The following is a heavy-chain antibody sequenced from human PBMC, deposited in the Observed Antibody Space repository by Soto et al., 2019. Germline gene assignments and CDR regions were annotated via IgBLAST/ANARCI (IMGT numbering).Heavy chain of an antibody. Sequence: ASVKVSCKASGYTFTSYGISWVRQAPGQGLEWMGWISAYNGNTNYAQKLQGRVTMTTDTSTSTAYMELRSLRSDDTAVYYCARDGPYYYDSSGYYYWGKGTLVTVAS. V-gene: IGHV1-18*01. J-gene: IGHJ4*02. CDR1: GYTFTSYG. CDR3: ARDGPYYYDSSGYYY. CDR2: ISAYNGNT. D-gene: IGHD3-22*01.